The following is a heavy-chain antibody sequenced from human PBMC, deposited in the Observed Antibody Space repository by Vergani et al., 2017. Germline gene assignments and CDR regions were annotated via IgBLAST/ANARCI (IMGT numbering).Heavy chain of an antibody. CDR2: INNDGHT. D-gene: IGHD2-8*02. CDR3: AVRPRVNLVVGEIVTKRTFDY. Sequence: QVQLQQWGAGVVKPSGTLSLTCAVFGESFSSFYWSWIRQPPGKGLEWIGEINNDGHTNYNPSLESRVTVSRDTAKNQFSLNLMSVTAADTAMYYCAVRPRVNLVVGEIVTKRTFDYCSQGSVVTVSS. J-gene: IGHJ4*02. CDR1: GESFSSFY. V-gene: IGHV4-34*02.